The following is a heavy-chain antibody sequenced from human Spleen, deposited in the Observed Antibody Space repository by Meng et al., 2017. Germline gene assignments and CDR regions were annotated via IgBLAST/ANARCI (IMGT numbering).Heavy chain of an antibody. J-gene: IGHJ4*02. Sequence: GGSLRLSCRGSGYSFTTYWIGWVRQMPGKGLEWMGIIFPNDFDVEYSPSFQGQVTISADKSISTAYLQWTSLKASDTAMYFCTRLDSKSYFYWGQGTLVTVSS. V-gene: IGHV5-51*01. CDR2: IFPNDFDV. D-gene: IGHD3-10*01. CDR3: TRLDSKSYFY. CDR1: GYSFTTYW.